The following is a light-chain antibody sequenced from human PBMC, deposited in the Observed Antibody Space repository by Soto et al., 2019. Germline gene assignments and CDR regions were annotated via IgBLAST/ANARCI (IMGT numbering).Light chain of an antibody. V-gene: IGKV3-11*01. CDR3: QVRDVWPT. J-gene: IGKJ1*01. Sequence: IVLTQSPATLSLSPGERAALSCRASQSVSTSLAWYQHKPGQAPRLIIYDASKRAPGIPARFSGRGSGIDFTLTISSLEPEDFAVYYCQVRDVWPTFGQGTKVEIK. CDR1: QSVSTS. CDR2: DAS.